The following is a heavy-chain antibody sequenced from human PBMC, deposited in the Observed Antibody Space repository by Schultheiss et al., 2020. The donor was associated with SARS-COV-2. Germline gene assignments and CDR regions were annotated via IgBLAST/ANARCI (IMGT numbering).Heavy chain of an antibody. D-gene: IGHD4-11*01. CDR3: ARTVIGYYFDY. Sequence: SETLSLTCAVSGGSISSGGYSWSWIRQPPGKGLEWIGYIYYSGSTNYNPSLKSRVTISVDTSKNQFSLKLSSVTAADTAVYYCARTVIGYYFDYWGQGTLVTVSS. CDR1: GGSISSGGYS. J-gene: IGHJ4*02. CDR2: IYYSGST. V-gene: IGHV4-31*11.